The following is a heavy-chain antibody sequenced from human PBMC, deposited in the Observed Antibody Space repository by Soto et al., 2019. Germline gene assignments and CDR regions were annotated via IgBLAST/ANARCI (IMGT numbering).Heavy chain of an antibody. J-gene: IGHJ6*02. CDR2: ISYDGSNK. V-gene: IGHV3-30*18. D-gene: IGHD2-15*01. CDR3: AKDLGYCSGGSCYDYYYYGMDV. Sequence: QVQLVESGGGVVQPGRSLRLSCAASGFTFSSYGMHWVRQAPGKGREWVAVISYDGSNKYYADSVKGRFTISRDNSKNTLYLQMNSLRAEDTAVYYCAKDLGYCSGGSCYDYYYYGMDVWGQGTTVTVSS. CDR1: GFTFSSYG.